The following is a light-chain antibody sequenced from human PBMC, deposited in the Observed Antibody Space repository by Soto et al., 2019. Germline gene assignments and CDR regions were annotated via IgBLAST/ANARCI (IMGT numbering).Light chain of an antibody. Sequence: DSQMTQSPSSLSASLGDRVSLTGRASQTIRNYLNWYQQKPGKAPKLLIYAASSLQSGVPSRFSVRGSGTDFTLIISSLKPEDFETYYCQQSYSKPPTLGQVTKLEIK. V-gene: IGKV1-39*01. CDR2: AAS. CDR3: QQSYSKPPT. CDR1: QTIRNY. J-gene: IGKJ2*01.